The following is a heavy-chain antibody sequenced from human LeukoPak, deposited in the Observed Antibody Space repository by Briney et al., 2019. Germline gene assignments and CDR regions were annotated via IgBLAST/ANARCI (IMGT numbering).Heavy chain of an antibody. CDR2: IHISGRT. Sequence: SETLSLTCHISGTSMNIYYWNWIRQSAGEAMEFIGRIHISGRTYDSPSLKSRVTISVDTSKNQFSLKLSSVTAADTAAYYCARREPGEDNWFDPWGQGTLVTVSS. CDR3: ARREPGEDNWFDP. J-gene: IGHJ5*02. V-gene: IGHV4-4*07. D-gene: IGHD3-10*01. CDR1: GTSMNIYY.